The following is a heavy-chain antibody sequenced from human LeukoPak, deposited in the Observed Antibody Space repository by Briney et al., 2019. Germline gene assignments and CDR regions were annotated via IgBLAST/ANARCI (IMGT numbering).Heavy chain of an antibody. J-gene: IGHJ4*02. CDR1: GGSISNSNW. CDR2: ILHTGST. CDR3: AKAGPSSGWYGIGY. Sequence: SETLSLTCTVSGGSISNSNWWSWVRQSPGRGLEWIGEILHTGSTTYNPSLKSRVTISVDKSKNQFSLKLSSVTAADTAVYYCAKAGPSSGWYGIGYWGQGTLVTVSS. D-gene: IGHD6-13*01. V-gene: IGHV4-4*02.